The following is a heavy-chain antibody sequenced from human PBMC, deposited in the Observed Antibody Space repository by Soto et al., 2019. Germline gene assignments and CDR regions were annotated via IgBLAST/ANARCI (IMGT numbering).Heavy chain of an antibody. CDR3: AQVPGARNYYFYGMDV. CDR1: GLSFSDNA. J-gene: IGHJ6*02. CDR2: ISAGSSDT. Sequence: GGSLRLSCAASGLSFSDNAMSWVRQAPGKGLEWVSTISAGSSDTFYADSVKGRFTISRDNSKNTLFLQMYSVRADDTAVYYCAQVPGARNYYFYGMDVWGQGTTVTVSS. V-gene: IGHV3-23*01.